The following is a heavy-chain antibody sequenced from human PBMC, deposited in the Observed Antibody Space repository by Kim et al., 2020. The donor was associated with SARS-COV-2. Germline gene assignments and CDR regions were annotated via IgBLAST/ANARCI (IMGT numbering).Heavy chain of an antibody. J-gene: IGHJ5*02. CDR2: ISTGSDHI. CDR1: GFTFSNYN. Sequence: GGSLRLSCAASGFTFSNYNMNWVRQAPGKRLEWVSFISTGSDHIYYADSLKGRFTIPRDNTKNSLYLQMDSPRAEDSAVYYCARGQLRLDNWFDPWGQGTLVTVSS. D-gene: IGHD1-1*01. V-gene: IGHV3-21*01. CDR3: ARGQLRLDNWFDP.